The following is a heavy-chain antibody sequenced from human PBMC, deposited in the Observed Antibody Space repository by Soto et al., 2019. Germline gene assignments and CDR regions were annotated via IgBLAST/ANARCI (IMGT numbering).Heavy chain of an antibody. CDR3: AKSGNILHAYYYYYMDV. Sequence: GGSLRLSCAASGFTFSSYGMHWVRQAPGKGLEWVAVISYDGSNKYYADSVKGRFTISRDNSKNTLYLQMNSLRAEDTAVYYCAKSGNILHAYYYYYMDVWGKGTTVTVSS. V-gene: IGHV3-30*18. CDR2: ISYDGSNK. J-gene: IGHJ6*03. D-gene: IGHD2-8*01. CDR1: GFTFSSYG.